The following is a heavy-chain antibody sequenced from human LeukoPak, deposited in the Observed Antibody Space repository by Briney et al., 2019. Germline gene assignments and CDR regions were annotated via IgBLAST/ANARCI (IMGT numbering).Heavy chain of an antibody. J-gene: IGHJ5*02. CDR1: GYSFTTYW. D-gene: IGHD3-3*01. CDR2: IYPADSTA. CDR3: ARHGIRFLEWSTWFDP. V-gene: IGHV5-51*01. Sequence: GESLKISCKASGYSFTTYWIGWVRQVPGKGLEWVGIIYPADSTAKYSPSFQGQVTISADKSISTAYLQWSSLKASDTAMYYCARHGIRFLEWSTWFDPWGQGTLVTVSS.